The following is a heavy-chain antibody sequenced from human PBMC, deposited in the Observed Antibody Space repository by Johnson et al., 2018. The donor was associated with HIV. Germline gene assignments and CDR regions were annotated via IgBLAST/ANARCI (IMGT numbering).Heavy chain of an antibody. D-gene: IGHD2-2*01. Sequence: QVQLVESGGGLVKPGGSLRLSCAASGFNLSDYYMSWIRQAPGKGLECASYISTSGSTTYYVDSVKGRFTISRDNAKNSLDLQMNNLRVEETALYYWSRDPHGGYCSSNSCYGGDAFDSGGHGTMVIVS. CDR2: ISTSGSTT. V-gene: IGHV3-11*04. J-gene: IGHJ3*02. CDR1: GFNLSDYY. CDR3: SRDPHGGYCSSNSCYGGDAFDS.